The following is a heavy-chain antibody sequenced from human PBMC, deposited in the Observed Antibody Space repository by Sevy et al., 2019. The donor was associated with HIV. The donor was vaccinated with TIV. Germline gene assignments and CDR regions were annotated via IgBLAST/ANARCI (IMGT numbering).Heavy chain of an antibody. CDR3: ARGPHYYYDSTSFFEY. D-gene: IGHD3-22*01. V-gene: IGHV3-48*03. CDR2: IISSAKSI. Sequence: GGSLRLSCTASAFTFTSYEMNWVRQAPGKGLEWVSSIISSAKSIYYADSVKGRFTVSRDNAKNSLFLQMNSLRAEDTAIYYCARGPHYYYDSTSFFEYWGQGTLVTVSS. J-gene: IGHJ4*02. CDR1: AFTFTSYE.